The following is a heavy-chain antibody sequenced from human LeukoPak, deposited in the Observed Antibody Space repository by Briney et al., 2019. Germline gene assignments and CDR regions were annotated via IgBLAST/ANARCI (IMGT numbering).Heavy chain of an antibody. J-gene: IGHJ3*02. CDR3: ARALNSRALRYFDPPGAFDI. CDR2: IYTSGST. D-gene: IGHD3-9*01. V-gene: IGHV4-4*07. Sequence: SETLSLTCTVPGGSISSYYWSWIRQPAGKGLEWIGRIYTSGSTNYNPSLKSRVTMSVDTSKNQFSLKLSSVTAADTAVYYCARALNSRALRYFDPPGAFDIWGQGTMVTVSS. CDR1: GGSISSYY.